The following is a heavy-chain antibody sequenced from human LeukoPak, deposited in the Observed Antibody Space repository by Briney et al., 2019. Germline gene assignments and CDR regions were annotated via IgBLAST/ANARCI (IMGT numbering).Heavy chain of an antibody. CDR3: ASIAAAY. V-gene: IGHV4-59*12. J-gene: IGHJ4*02. CDR2: IYYSGST. CDR1: GGSIRSNL. Sequence: SETLSLTCNVSGGSIRSNLWSWIRQPPGRGLEWIGYIYYSGSTNYNPSLKSRVTMSVDTSKNQSSLKLSSVTAADTAVYYCASIAAAYWGQGTLVTVSS. D-gene: IGHD6-13*01.